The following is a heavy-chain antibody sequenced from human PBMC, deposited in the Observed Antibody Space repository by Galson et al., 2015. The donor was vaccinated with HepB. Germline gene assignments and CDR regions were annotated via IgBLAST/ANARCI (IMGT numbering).Heavy chain of an antibody. D-gene: IGHD2-15*01. CDR1: GGTFSSYA. Sequence: SCKASGGTFSSYAISWVRQAPGQGLEWMGGIIPIFGTANYAQKFQGRVTITADESTSTAYMELSSLRSEDTAVYYCARDFKPEGSGIDFDYWGQGTLVSVSS. CDR3: ARDFKPEGSGIDFDY. J-gene: IGHJ4*02. V-gene: IGHV1-69*01. CDR2: IIPIFGTA.